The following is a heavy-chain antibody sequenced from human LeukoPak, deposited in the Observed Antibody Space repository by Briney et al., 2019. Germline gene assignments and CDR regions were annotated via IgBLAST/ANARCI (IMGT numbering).Heavy chain of an antibody. V-gene: IGHV4-61*02. CDR1: GGSISSGSYY. CDR3: ARGRGPVVYYYYMDV. CDR2: IYTSGST. Sequence: SQTLSLTCTVSGGSISSGSYYWSWIRQPAGKGLEWIGRIYTSGSTNYNPSLKSRVTISVDTSKNQFSLKLSSVTAADTAVYYCARGRGPVVYYYYMDVWGKGTTVTVSS. D-gene: IGHD1-14*01. J-gene: IGHJ6*03.